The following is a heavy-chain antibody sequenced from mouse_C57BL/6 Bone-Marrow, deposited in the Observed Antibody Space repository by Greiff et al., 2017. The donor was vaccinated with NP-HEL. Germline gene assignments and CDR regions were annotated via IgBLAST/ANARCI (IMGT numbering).Heavy chain of an antibody. Sequence: QVQLQQSGAELVRPGTSVKVSCKASGYAFTNYLIEWVKQRPGQGLEWIGVINPGSGGTNYNEKFKGKATLTADKSSSTAYMQLSSLTSEDSAVYFCARGRYLAVRSPYYYAMDYWGQGTSVTVSS. CDR1: GYAFTNYL. CDR2: INPGSGGT. J-gene: IGHJ4*01. CDR3: ARGRYLAVRSPYYYAMDY. D-gene: IGHD1-1*01. V-gene: IGHV1-54*01.